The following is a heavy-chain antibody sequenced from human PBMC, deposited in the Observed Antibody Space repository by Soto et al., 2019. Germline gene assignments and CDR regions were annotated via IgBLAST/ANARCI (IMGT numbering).Heavy chain of an antibody. CDR2: IDGSGGST. CDR3: AKGGVVRGWYFDY. CDR1: GFTFSTYA. J-gene: IGHJ4*02. Sequence: VQLLESGGGLVQPGGSLRLSCAASGFTFSTYAMTWVRQAPGKGLEWVSTIDGSGGSTYYADSVKGRFTVSRDNSRHTLYLQMNSLRGEDTALFFGAKGGVVRGWYFDYWGQGTLVTVSS. D-gene: IGHD3-3*01. V-gene: IGHV3-23*01.